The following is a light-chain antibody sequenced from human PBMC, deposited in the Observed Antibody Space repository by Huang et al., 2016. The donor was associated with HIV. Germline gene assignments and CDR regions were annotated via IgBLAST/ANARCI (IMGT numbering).Light chain of an antibody. CDR2: KAS. CDR3: QQYNTYFYT. CDR1: QNIHSW. V-gene: IGKV1-5*03. J-gene: IGKJ2*01. Sequence: DIEMTQSPSTLSASVGDRVTITCRASQNIHSWLAWYQQKPGKAPNLLIYKASSLQRCVPSRFTGSGSGTEFTLTISSLQPDDLATYHCQQYNTYFYTFGQGTKLEIK.